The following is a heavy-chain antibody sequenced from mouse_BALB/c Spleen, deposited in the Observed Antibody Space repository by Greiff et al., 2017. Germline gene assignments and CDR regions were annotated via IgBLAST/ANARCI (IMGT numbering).Heavy chain of an antibody. J-gene: IGHJ3*01. D-gene: IGHD2-4*01. CDR1: GYTFTSYY. V-gene: IGHV1S56*01. CDR2: IYPGDGST. Sequence: QVQLQQSGPALVKPGASVKMSCKASGYTFTSYYIHWVKQRPGQGLEWIGWIYPGDGSTKYNEKFKGKTTLTADKSSSTAYMLLSSLTSEDSAIYCCARGALITGWCAYWGQETLVTVSA. CDR3: ARGALITGWCAY.